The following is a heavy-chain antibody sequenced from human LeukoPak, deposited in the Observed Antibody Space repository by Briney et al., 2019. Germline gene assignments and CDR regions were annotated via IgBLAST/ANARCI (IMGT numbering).Heavy chain of an antibody. V-gene: IGHV3-21*01. CDR3: AREAPMNYGMDV. J-gene: IGHJ6*02. Sequence: GGSLRLSCAASGFTFSSYSMNWVRQAPRKGLEWVSSISSSSSYIYYADSVKGRFTISRDNAKNSLYLQMNSLRAEDTAVYYCAREAPMNYGMDVWGQGTTVTVSS. CDR1: GFTFSSYS. CDR2: ISSSSSYI.